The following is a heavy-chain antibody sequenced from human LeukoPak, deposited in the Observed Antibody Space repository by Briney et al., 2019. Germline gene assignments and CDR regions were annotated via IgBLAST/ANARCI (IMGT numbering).Heavy chain of an antibody. CDR1: GFTVKDNF. CDR3: ATSYYYGSGTDY. D-gene: IGHD3-10*01. V-gene: IGHV3-66*02. CDR2: LYSGGAT. Sequence: GGSLRLSCAASGFTVKDNFMSWVRQAPGKGLEWVSVLYSGGATYYADSVKGRFTISRDNSKNTLYLQMNSLRAEDTAVYYCATSYYYGSGTDYWGQGTLVTVSS. J-gene: IGHJ4*02.